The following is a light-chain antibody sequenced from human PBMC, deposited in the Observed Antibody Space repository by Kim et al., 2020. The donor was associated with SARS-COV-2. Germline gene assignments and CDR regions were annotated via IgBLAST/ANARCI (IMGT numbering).Light chain of an antibody. CDR3: QAWDSSTWV. CDR1: NLGDKY. V-gene: IGLV3-1*01. J-gene: IGLJ3*02. Sequence: SYELTQPPSVSVSPGQTASITCSGDNLGDKYACWYQQKPGQSPVLVIYQDSKRPSGIPERFSGSNSGNTATLTISGTQAMDEADYYCQAWDSSTWV. CDR2: QDS.